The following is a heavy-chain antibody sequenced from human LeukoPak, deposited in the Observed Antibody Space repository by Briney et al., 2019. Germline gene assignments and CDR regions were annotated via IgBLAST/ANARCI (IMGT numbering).Heavy chain of an antibody. Sequence: GGSLRLSCAASGFTFSSYEMNWVRQAPGKGLVWVSYISSSGNTIYYADSVKGRFTISRDNAKNSLYLQMNSLRAEDTAVYYCASAGRYGDYFCYYMDVWGKGTTVTVSS. CDR2: ISSSGNTI. CDR1: GFTFSSYE. J-gene: IGHJ6*03. CDR3: ASAGRYGDYFCYYMDV. V-gene: IGHV3-48*03. D-gene: IGHD4-17*01.